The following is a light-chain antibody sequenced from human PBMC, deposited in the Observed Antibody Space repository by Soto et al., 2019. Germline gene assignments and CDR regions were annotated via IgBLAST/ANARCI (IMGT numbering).Light chain of an antibody. CDR1: HDISTA. Sequence: DVQLTHSPSFLSASVGDRVTISCRASHDISTALAWYQQKPGEAPKLLIHAASTLQSGVPSRFSGSGSGTECTLTINRLQPEDFSTYYCQQSNRYPITFGQGTRLEIK. V-gene: IGKV1-9*01. CDR2: AAS. J-gene: IGKJ5*01. CDR3: QQSNRYPIT.